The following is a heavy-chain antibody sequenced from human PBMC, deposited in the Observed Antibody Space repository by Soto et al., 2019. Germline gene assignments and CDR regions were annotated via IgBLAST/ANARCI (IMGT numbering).Heavy chain of an antibody. V-gene: IGHV3-33*08. CDR3: ARDRFLEWLPITMTHYYMDV. CDR2: IRYDGSDE. CDR1: ASIFKGHG. D-gene: IGHD3-3*01. J-gene: IGHJ6*03. Sequence: GGSLRLSCAASASIFKGHGMHWVRQAPGKGLEWVAIIRYDGSDEHYGDSVKGRFTISRDDSKNTLYLQMNSLRAEDTAVYYCARDRFLEWLPITMTHYYMDVWGKGTTVTVSS.